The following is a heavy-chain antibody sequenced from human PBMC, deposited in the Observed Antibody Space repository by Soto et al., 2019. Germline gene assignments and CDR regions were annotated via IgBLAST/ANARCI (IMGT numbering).Heavy chain of an antibody. Sequence: ASVKVSCKASGYTFTGYYMHWVRQAPGQGLEWMGWINPNSGGTNYAQKFQGWVTMTRDTSISTAYMELGRLRSDDTAVYYCAVKGFIYDSSGFDAFDIWGQGTMVTVSS. J-gene: IGHJ3*02. CDR1: GYTFTGYY. V-gene: IGHV1-2*04. CDR2: INPNSGGT. CDR3: AVKGFIYDSSGFDAFDI. D-gene: IGHD3-22*01.